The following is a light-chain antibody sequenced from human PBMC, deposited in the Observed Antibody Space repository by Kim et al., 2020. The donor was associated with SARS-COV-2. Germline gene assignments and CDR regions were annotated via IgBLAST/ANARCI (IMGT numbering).Light chain of an antibody. J-gene: IGLJ2*01. CDR1: NIGSKS. CDR3: QVWDSSSDHVV. V-gene: IGLV3-21*04. Sequence: PGKTARITCGGNNIGSKSVPWYQQKPGQAPVLVIYYDSDRPSGIPERFSGSNSGNTATLTISRVEAGDEADYYCQVWDSSSDHVVFGGGTKLTVL. CDR2: YDS.